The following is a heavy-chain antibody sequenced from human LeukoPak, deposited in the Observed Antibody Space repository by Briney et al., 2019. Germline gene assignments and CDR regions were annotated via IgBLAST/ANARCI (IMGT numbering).Heavy chain of an antibody. V-gene: IGHV3-7*03. CDR1: GFTFSYYW. CDR2: IKNDGAVK. CDR3: ARFKEYSSGLEYSQH. Sequence: LTGGSLTLSCVASGFTFSYYWMTWVRQAPGKGLEWVANIKNDGAVKNYVDSVKGRFTISRDNAKNSLYLQMNSLRAEDTAVYYCARFKEYSSGLEYSQHWGQGTLVTVSS. D-gene: IGHD6-19*01. J-gene: IGHJ1*01.